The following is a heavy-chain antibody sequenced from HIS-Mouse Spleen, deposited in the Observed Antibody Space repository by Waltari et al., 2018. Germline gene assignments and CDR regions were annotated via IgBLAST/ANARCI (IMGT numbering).Heavy chain of an antibody. CDR1: GGSISSSSYY. Sequence: QLQLQESGPGLVKPSETLSLTCTVSGGSISSSSYYWGWIRQPPGKGLEWIGSIYNSGATYYHPSLESRVTLSVDTSKNQFSLKLSSVTAADTAVYYCASGVVVAATAVHFDYWGQGTLVTVSS. J-gene: IGHJ4*02. CDR2: IYNSGAT. D-gene: IGHD2-15*01. V-gene: IGHV4-39*07. CDR3: ASGVVVAATAVHFDY.